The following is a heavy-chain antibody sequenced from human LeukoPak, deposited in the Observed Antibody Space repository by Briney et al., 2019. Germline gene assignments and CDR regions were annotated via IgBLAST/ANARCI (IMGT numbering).Heavy chain of an antibody. Sequence: SETLSLTCAVYGGSFSGYYLTWIRQPPGKGLEWIGEINHSGSTNYNPSLKSRVTISVDTCKNQFSLKLSTATAADTAVYCCARGGGNNWFDPWGKGTPGTVSS. V-gene: IGHV4-34*01. CDR3: ARGGGNNWFDP. CDR2: INHSGST. CDR1: GGSFSGYY. J-gene: IGHJ5*02.